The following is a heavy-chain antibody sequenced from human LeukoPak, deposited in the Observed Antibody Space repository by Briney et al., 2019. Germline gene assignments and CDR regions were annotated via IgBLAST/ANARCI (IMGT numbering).Heavy chain of an antibody. CDR2: ISTSGSGSTI. V-gene: IGHV3-48*03. D-gene: IGHD3-22*01. J-gene: IGHJ4*02. Sequence: GGALRLSCAASGFTFSSYEMNWVRQAPGKGLEWVSYISTSGSGSTIYYADSVKGRFTISRDNAKNSLYLKMTSLRAEDTATYYCASSLGGYYGYWGQGNLVTVSS. CDR1: GFTFSSYE. CDR3: ASSLGGYYGY.